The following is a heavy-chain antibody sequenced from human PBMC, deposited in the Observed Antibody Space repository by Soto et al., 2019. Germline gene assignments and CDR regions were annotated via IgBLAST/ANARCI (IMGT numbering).Heavy chain of an antibody. Sequence: SETLSLTCTVSGGSISSYYWSWIRQPPGKGLEWIGYIYYSGSTNYNPSLKSRVTISVDTSKNQFSLKLSSVTAADTAVYYCARDGCSSTSCYAPLGWFDPWGQGTLVTVSS. CDR1: GGSISSYY. CDR3: ARDGCSSTSCYAPLGWFDP. J-gene: IGHJ5*02. CDR2: IYYSGST. D-gene: IGHD2-2*01. V-gene: IGHV4-59*01.